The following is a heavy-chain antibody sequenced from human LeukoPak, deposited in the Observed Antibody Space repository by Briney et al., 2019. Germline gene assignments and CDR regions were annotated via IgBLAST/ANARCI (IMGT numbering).Heavy chain of an antibody. Sequence: GGSLRLSCAASGFTLSSSWMMSWVRQAPGKGLEWVAAIKEDGSEEYYMDSVKGRFTISRDNAKNSLYLQMNSLRDEDTAVYHCATYVNWVAGDVWGQGTAVSVSS. CDR2: IKEDGSEE. J-gene: IGHJ6*02. CDR3: ATYVNWVAGDV. CDR1: GFTLSSSW. V-gene: IGHV3-7*01. D-gene: IGHD1-1*01.